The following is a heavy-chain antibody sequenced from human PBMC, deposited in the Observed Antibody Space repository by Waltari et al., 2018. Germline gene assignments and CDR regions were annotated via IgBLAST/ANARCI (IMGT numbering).Heavy chain of an antibody. V-gene: IGHV4-39*01. CDR2: IYYSGST. J-gene: IGHJ2*01. CDR1: GGSISSSSYY. CDR3: ARNHYDFWSGSRHWYFDL. Sequence: QLQLQESGPGLVKPSETLSLTCTVSGGSISSSSYYWGWIRQPPGKGLEWIGSIYYSGSTYYNPSLKSRVTISVDTSKIQFSLKLSSVTAADTAVYYCARNHYDFWSGSRHWYFDLWGRGTLVTVSS. D-gene: IGHD3-3*01.